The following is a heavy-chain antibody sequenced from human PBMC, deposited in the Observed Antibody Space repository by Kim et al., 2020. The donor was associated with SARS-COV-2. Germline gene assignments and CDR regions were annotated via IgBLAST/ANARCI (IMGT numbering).Heavy chain of an antibody. J-gene: IGHJ4*02. CDR3: SAGTTYYLDY. CDR2: IGSTGGT. V-gene: IGHV3-23*01. CDR1: GFPFSRHA. D-gene: IGHD3-10*01. Sequence: GGSLRLSCAASGFPFSRHAMSWARQAAGKGLEWVSAIGSTGGTYYADSAKGRFTISRDNSKNTLYLQLNSLRAEDTAVYFCSAGTTYYLDYWGEGTLVT.